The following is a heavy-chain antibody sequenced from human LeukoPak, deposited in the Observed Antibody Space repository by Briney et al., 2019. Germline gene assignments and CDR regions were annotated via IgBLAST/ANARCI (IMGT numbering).Heavy chain of an antibody. V-gene: IGHV3-30*02. D-gene: IGHD2-2*01. CDR2: IRYDGSNK. Sequence: GGSLRLSCAASGFTFSSYGMHWVRQAPGKGLEWVAFIRYDGSNKYYADSVKGRFTTSRDNSKNTLYLQMNSLRAEDTAVYYCAKEDIVVVPTDGAFDIWGQGTMVTVSS. J-gene: IGHJ3*02. CDR3: AKEDIVVVPTDGAFDI. CDR1: GFTFSSYG.